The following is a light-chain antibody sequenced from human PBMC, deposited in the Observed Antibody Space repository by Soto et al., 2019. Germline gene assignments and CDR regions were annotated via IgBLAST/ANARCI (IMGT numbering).Light chain of an antibody. J-gene: IGLJ1*01. V-gene: IGLV2-11*01. CDR2: DVS. Sequence: SVLTQPRSVSGSPGQSVTISCTGTSSDVGGYNYVSWYQQHPGKAPKLMIYDVSKRPSGVPDRFSGSKSGNTASLTISGLQAEDEADYYCFSYAGSYCYVFGTGTKVNVL. CDR1: SSDVGGYNY. CDR3: FSYAGSYCYV.